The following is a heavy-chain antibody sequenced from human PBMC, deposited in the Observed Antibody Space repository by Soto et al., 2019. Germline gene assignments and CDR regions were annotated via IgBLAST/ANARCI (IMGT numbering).Heavy chain of an antibody. Sequence: QVQLVQSGPEVRKPGASVKVSCKASGYTFPSYGISCVRQAPGQGLEWMGWINAYSGHTKYAQRLQGRLTMTADTSTSTASMELRSLRPDDTAVYYCARTCNTPSCQYGLDVWGQGTTVSVSS. CDR2: INAYSGHT. D-gene: IGHD2-2*01. CDR3: ARTCNTPSCQYGLDV. V-gene: IGHV1-18*01. CDR1: GYTFPSYG. J-gene: IGHJ6*02.